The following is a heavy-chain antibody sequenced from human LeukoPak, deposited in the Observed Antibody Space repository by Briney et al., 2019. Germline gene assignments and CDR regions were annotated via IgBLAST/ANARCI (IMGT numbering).Heavy chain of an antibody. D-gene: IGHD3-22*01. CDR3: ARCGSGYRRDPYFYGVDV. Sequence: SETLSLTCTVSGGSISGWYWSWIRQPAGKGLEWIGRIYSNDNIEYNPTLKSRLSMSVDTSKNQLSLNLISVTAADTAVYYCARCGSGYRRDPYFYGVDVWGQGTTVTVS. CDR1: GGSISGWY. V-gene: IGHV4-4*07. CDR2: IYSNDNI. J-gene: IGHJ6*02.